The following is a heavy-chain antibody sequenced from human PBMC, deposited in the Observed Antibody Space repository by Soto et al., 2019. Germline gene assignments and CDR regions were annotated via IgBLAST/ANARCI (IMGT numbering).Heavy chain of an antibody. Sequence: PSQTLSLTCAISGDSVSSNSAAWSWIRQSPSRGLEWLGRTYYRSKWYNDYAVSVKSRITINPDTSKNQFSLQLNSVTPEDSAVYYCARGRGWLVLFDYWGQGSLVTASS. V-gene: IGHV6-1*01. CDR3: ARGRGWLVLFDY. D-gene: IGHD6-19*01. CDR1: GDSVSSNSAA. CDR2: TYYRSKWYN. J-gene: IGHJ4*02.